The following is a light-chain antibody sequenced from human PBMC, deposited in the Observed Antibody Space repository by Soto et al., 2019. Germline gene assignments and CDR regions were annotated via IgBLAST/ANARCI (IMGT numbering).Light chain of an antibody. V-gene: IGKV3-11*01. CDR3: QQRSNWTPIT. CDR1: QSVSSY. Sequence: EIVLTQSPATLSLSPGERATLSCRASQSVSSYLAWYQQKPGQAPRLLIYDASNRATGIPARFSSSGSETDFSLPISSLEPEDFAVYYCQQRSNWTPITCHRGTRLEIK. J-gene: IGKJ5*01. CDR2: DAS.